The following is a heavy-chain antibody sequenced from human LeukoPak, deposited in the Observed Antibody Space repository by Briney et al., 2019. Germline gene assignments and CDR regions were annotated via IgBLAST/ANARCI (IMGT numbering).Heavy chain of an antibody. CDR1: GGTFSSYA. V-gene: IGHV1-69*05. D-gene: IGHD5-24*01. CDR3: ARDLEMATQGDQH. J-gene: IGHJ1*01. CDR2: IIPIFGTA. Sequence: SVKVSCKASGGTFSSYAISWVGQAPGQGLEWMGGIIPIFGTANYAQKFQGRVTITTDESTSTAYMELSSLRSEDTAVYYCARDLEMATQGDQHWGQGTLVTVSS.